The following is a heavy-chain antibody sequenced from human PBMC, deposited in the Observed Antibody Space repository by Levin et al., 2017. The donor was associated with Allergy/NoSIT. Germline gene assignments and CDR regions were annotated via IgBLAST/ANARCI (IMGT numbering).Heavy chain of an antibody. D-gene: IGHD5-18*01. CDR1: GFTFSSYA. CDR3: AKEFVDTAMVGDFDY. CDR2: ISGSGGST. V-gene: IGHV3-23*01. J-gene: IGHJ4*02. Sequence: GESLKISCAASGFTFSSYAMSWVRQAPGKGLEWVSAISGSGGSTYYADSVKGRFTISRDNSKNTLYLQMNSLRAEDTAVYYCAKEFVDTAMVGDFDYWGQGTLVTVSS.